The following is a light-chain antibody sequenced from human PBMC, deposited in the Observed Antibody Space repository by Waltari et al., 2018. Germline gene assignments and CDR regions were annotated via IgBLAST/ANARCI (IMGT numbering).Light chain of an antibody. J-gene: IGLJ2*01. CDR2: KDS. CDR3: QSTDINGLYVV. CDR1: ALPQQY. Sequence: SYELTQPPSVSVSPGQTARIPCSGDALPQQYAYWYQQKAGQAPVRVRSKDSERPSGIPERFSGSTSGTTVTLIISGVQAEDEADYYCQSTDINGLYVVFGAGTKLTVL. V-gene: IGLV3-25*03.